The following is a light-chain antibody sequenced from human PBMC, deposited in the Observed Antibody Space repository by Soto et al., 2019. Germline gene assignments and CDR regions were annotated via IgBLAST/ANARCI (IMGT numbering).Light chain of an antibody. J-gene: IGKJ5*01. CDR1: QSISSY. CDR3: QQSYSTPIT. V-gene: IGKV1-39*01. CDR2: AAS. Sequence: DVEITQSPCSLCASVGDRVTITCRASQSISSYLNWYQQKPGKAPKLLIYAASSLQSGVPSRFSGSGSGTDFTLTISSLQPEDFATYYCQQSYSTPITFGQGTRLEIK.